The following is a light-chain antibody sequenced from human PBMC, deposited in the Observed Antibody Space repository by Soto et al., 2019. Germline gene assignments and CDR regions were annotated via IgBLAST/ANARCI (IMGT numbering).Light chain of an antibody. CDR2: HTS. V-gene: IGKV3-11*01. CDR3: HYRSDSPPIT. J-gene: IGKJ5*01. Sequence: EILLTQSPSTLSLSAGERDNITCRASQSVTTYLAWYQQKPGQTPRLLVYHTSTRARGVPPRFSGGGSVADFTLTISSLEHDDYAIYYCHYRSDSPPITFGQGTRLEIK. CDR1: QSVTTY.